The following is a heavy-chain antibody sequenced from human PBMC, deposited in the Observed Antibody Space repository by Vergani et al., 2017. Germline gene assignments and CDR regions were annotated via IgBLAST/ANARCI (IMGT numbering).Heavy chain of an antibody. CDR1: GFTFDDYA. Sequence: EVQLVESGGGLVKPGGSLRLSCAASGFTFDDYAMHWVRQAPGKGLEWVSAISGSGGSTYYADSVKGRFTISRDNSKNTLYLQMNSLRAEDTAVYYCAKDRDGSGSSMDVWGKGTTVTVSS. CDR3: AKDRDGSGSSMDV. J-gene: IGHJ6*03. CDR2: ISGSGGST. D-gene: IGHD3-10*01. V-gene: IGHV3-23*04.